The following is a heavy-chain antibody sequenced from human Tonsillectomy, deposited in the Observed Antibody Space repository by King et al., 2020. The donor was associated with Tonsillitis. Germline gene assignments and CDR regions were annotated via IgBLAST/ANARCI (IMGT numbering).Heavy chain of an antibody. CDR2: IRSKAYGGRT. J-gene: IGHJ3*02. D-gene: IGHD1-26*01. Sequence: VQLVESGGGLVQPGRSLRLSCTASGFTFGDYAMSWVCQAPGKGLEWVGFIRSKAYGGRTEYAASVKGRFTISRDDSKSIAYLQMNSLKTEDTAVYYCTRVDTRSEWELTDAFDIWGQGTMVTVSS. CDR1: GFTFGDYA. CDR3: TRVDTRSEWELTDAFDI. V-gene: IGHV3-49*04.